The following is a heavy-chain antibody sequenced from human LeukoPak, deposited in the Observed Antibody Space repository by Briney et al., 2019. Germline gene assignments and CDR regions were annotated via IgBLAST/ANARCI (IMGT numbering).Heavy chain of an antibody. J-gene: IGHJ4*02. CDR2: IYHSGST. CDR3: ARDGSGCYYKR. V-gene: IGHV4-38-2*01. Sequence: PSETLSLTCAVSGYSISSGYYWGWIRQPPGKGLEWIGSIYHSGSTYYNPSLKSRVTISVDTSKNQFSLKLSSVTAADTAVYYCARDGSGCYYKRWGQGTLVTVSS. CDR1: GYSISSGYY. D-gene: IGHD3-10*01.